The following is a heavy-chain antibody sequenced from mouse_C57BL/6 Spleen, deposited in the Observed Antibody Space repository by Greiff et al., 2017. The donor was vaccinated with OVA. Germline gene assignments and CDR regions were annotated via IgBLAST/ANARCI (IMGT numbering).Heavy chain of an antibody. J-gene: IGHJ2*01. CDR2: ISSGGDYI. Sequence: EVQRVESGEGLVKPGGSLKLSCAASGFTFSSYAMSWVRQTPEKRLEWVAYISSGGDYIYYADTVKGRFTISRDNARNTLYLQMSSLKSEDTAMYYCTREGNSNYFDYWGQGTTLTVSS. V-gene: IGHV5-9-1*02. CDR1: GFTFSSYA. CDR3: TREGNSNYFDY.